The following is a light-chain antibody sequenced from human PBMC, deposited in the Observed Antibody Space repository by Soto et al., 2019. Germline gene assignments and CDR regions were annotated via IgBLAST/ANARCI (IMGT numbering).Light chain of an antibody. CDR3: QQYNTYST. CDR2: DAS. Sequence: IQMTQSPSSLSASVGDRVTITCRASQGIRNDLGWYQQKPGKAPKLLIYDASTLRSGVPSRFSGGGSGTEFTLTISSLQPDDFATYYCQQYNTYSTFGQGTRLEIK. V-gene: IGKV1-17*01. J-gene: IGKJ5*01. CDR1: QGIRND.